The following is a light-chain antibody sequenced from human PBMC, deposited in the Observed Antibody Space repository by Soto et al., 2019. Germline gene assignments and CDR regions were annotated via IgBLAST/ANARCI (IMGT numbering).Light chain of an antibody. V-gene: IGKV1-5*01. Sequence: DIPMTQSPSTLSASVGDRVTITCRASQRISNRLAWYQQKPGKAPNVLIYDASSLESGIPSRFSGSGSGTELILTISSMQPDDFSTYYCQHYGGLWTFGQGTKVEFK. CDR3: QHYGGLWT. J-gene: IGKJ1*01. CDR1: QRISNR. CDR2: DAS.